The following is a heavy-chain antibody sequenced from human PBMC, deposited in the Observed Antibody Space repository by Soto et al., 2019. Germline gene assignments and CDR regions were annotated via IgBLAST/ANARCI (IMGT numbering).Heavy chain of an antibody. Sequence: ASVKVSCKASGYTFTSYVISWVLQAPGQGVEWMGWISAYNGNTSYAQKLQGRVTMTTDTSTSTAYMELRSLRSDDTAVYYCARDPPPRIAVAGKWDYWGQGTLVTVSS. CDR1: GYTFTSYV. V-gene: IGHV1-18*01. D-gene: IGHD6-19*01. CDR2: ISAYNGNT. J-gene: IGHJ4*02. CDR3: ARDPPPRIAVAGKWDY.